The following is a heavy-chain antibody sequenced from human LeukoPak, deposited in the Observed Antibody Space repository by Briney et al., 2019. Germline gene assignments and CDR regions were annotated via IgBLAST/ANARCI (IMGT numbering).Heavy chain of an antibody. CDR3: AKVEAVAGTWRGFDY. V-gene: IGHV3-23*01. J-gene: IGHJ4*02. D-gene: IGHD6-19*01. CDR1: GFTFSNFA. Sequence: QPGGSLRLSCAASGFTFSNFAMSWVRQAPGKGLEWVSGIPGSAATTYYADSVKGRFTISRDNSKNTLYLQMNSLRAEDTAVYYCAKVEAVAGTWRGFDYWGQGTLVTVSS. CDR2: IPGSAATT.